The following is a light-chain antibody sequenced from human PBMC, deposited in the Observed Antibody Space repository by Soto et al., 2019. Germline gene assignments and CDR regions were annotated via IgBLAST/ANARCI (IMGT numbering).Light chain of an antibody. Sequence: EIVWTQSPGTLSLSPGEGATLSCRASQSIVANYLAWYQQKPGQSPRLLIYGVSSRATGIPDRFSGSGSRTDFTLTINRLEPEDSAVYYCQQYGSSPGTFGQGTKVEIK. V-gene: IGKV3-20*01. CDR3: QQYGSSPGT. CDR1: QSIVANY. J-gene: IGKJ1*01. CDR2: GVS.